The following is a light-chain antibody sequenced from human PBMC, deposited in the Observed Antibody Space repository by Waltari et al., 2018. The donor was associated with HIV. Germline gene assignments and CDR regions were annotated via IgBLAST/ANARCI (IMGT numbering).Light chain of an antibody. CDR1: SSDVGRYHL. CDR2: EVS. V-gene: IGLV2-23*02. CDR3: CSYAGSSTV. Sequence: QSALTQPASVSGSPGQPITISCTGTSSDVGRYHLLSWYQQRPGKAPKLMIYEVSKPPLGVSNRFSGSKSCNTASLTISGLQAEDEADYYCCSYAGSSTVFGGGTKLTVL. J-gene: IGLJ3*02.